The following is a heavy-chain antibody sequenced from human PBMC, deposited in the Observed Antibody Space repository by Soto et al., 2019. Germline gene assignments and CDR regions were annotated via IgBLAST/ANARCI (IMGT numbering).Heavy chain of an antibody. V-gene: IGHV3-43*01. CDR3: AKDIGWVSSRGFDY. D-gene: IGHD1-26*01. Sequence: VQLVESGGVVVQPGGSLRLSCAASGFTFDDYTMHWVRQAPGKGLEWVSLISWDGGSTYYADSVKGRFTISRDNSKNSLYLQMNSLRTEDTALYYCAKDIGWVSSRGFDYWGQGTLVTVSS. CDR1: GFTFDDYT. CDR2: ISWDGGST. J-gene: IGHJ4*02.